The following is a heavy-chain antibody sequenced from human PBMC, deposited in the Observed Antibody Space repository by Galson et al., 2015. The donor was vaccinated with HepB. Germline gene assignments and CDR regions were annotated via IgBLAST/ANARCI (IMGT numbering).Heavy chain of an antibody. CDR3: AKDSRVAGRLLLYGMDV. D-gene: IGHD6-19*01. J-gene: IGHJ6*02. CDR1: GFTFSSYA. CDR2: ISGGGTT. Sequence: SLRLSCAASGFTFSSYAMSWVRQAPGKGLEWVSAISGGGTTFYADSVKGRFTISRDNSKNTLYLQMNSLRAEDTAVYYCAKDSRVAGRLLLYGMDVWGQGTTVTVSS. V-gene: IGHV3-23*01.